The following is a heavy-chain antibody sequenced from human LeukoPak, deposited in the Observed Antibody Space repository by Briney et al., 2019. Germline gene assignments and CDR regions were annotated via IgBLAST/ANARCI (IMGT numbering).Heavy chain of an antibody. CDR1: GFTFSSYT. Sequence: GRSLRLSCAASGFTFSSYTMHWVRQAPGKGLEWVALISYDGSNKYYADSVKGRFTISRDNSKNTLFLQTNSLRAEDTAMYYCARDWRAFCGGDCFGFFDYWGQGTLVTVSS. J-gene: IGHJ4*02. V-gene: IGHV3-30-3*01. CDR2: ISYDGSNK. CDR3: ARDWRAFCGGDCFGFFDY. D-gene: IGHD2-21*02.